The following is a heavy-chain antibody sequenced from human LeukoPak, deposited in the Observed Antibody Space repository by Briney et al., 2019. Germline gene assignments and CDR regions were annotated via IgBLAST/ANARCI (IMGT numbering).Heavy chain of an antibody. CDR3: ARGGPLTVTTLWYFDL. CDR1: GFTFRSSA. D-gene: IGHD4-17*01. J-gene: IGHJ2*01. Sequence: GGSLRLSCAASGFTFRSSAMHWVRQAPGKGLEWVAVISFDGSSKYYADSVKGRFTISRDNSKNTLYLQMNSLRAQDTAVYYCARGGPLTVTTLWYFDLWGRGTLVTVSS. V-gene: IGHV3-30*04. CDR2: ISFDGSSK.